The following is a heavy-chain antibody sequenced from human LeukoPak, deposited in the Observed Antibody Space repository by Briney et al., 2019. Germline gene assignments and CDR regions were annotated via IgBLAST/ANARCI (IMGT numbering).Heavy chain of an antibody. CDR1: GFTFSSYA. Sequence: PGGSLRLSCAASGFTFSSYAMSWVRQAPGKGLEWVSAISGSGGSTYYADSVKGRFTISRDNSKNTLYLQMNSLRAEDTAVYYCAKDLRLLWFGELLSGPVDYWGQGTLVTVSS. CDR2: ISGSGGST. J-gene: IGHJ4*02. CDR3: AKDLRLLWFGELLSGPVDY. V-gene: IGHV3-23*01. D-gene: IGHD3-10*01.